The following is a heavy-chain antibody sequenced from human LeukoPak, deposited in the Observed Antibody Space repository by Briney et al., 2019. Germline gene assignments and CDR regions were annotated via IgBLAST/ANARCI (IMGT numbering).Heavy chain of an antibody. Sequence: PSETLSLTCTVSGGSISSSSYYWGWIRQPPGKGLEWIGSIYYSGSTYYNPSLKSRVTISVDTSKNQFSLKLSSVTAADTAVYYCARRALGDCSSTSCFDSSSWHGLFDYWGQGTLVTVSS. CDR3: ARRALGDCSSTSCFDSSSWHGLFDY. V-gene: IGHV4-39*01. J-gene: IGHJ4*02. CDR2: IYYSGST. D-gene: IGHD2-2*01. CDR1: GGSISSSSYY.